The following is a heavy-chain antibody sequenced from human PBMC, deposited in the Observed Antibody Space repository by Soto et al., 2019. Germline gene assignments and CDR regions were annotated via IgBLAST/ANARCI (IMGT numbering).Heavy chain of an antibody. CDR3: AGGGTDYYYGMDV. Sequence: GESLKISCKGSGYSFTSYWIGWGRQMPGKGLEWVGIIYPGDSDTTYSPSFQGQVTISADKSISTAYLQWSSLKASDTAMYYCAGGGTDYYYGMDVWGQGTTVTVSS. V-gene: IGHV5-51*01. CDR2: IYPGDSDT. J-gene: IGHJ6*02. CDR1: GYSFTSYW.